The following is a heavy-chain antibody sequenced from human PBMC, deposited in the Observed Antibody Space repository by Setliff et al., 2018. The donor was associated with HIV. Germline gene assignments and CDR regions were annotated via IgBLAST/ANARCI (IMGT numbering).Heavy chain of an antibody. CDR1: GGSISRSRNY. CDR2: IFYSGST. V-gene: IGHV4-39*01. J-gene: IGHJ4*02. Sequence: PSETLSLTCTVSGGSISRSRNYWGLIRQPPGKGLEWIGSIFYSGSTYYNPSLKSRPTISVDTSKNQFSLKLNSVTAADTAVYYCARLAIPAATTDYWGQRTLVTVSS. D-gene: IGHD2-2*01. CDR3: ARLAIPAATTDY.